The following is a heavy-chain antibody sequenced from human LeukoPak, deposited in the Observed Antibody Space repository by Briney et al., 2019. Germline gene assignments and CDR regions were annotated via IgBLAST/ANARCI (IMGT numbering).Heavy chain of an antibody. D-gene: IGHD5-24*01. V-gene: IGHV1-69*04. CDR3: ARGEMATPFDY. CDR1: GGTFSSYA. Sequence: SVKVPCKASGGTFSSYAISWVRQAPGQGLEWMGRIIPIFGIANYAQKFQDRVTITADKSTSTAYMELSSLRSEDTAVYYCARGEMATPFDYWGQGTLVTVSS. CDR2: IIPIFGIA. J-gene: IGHJ4*02.